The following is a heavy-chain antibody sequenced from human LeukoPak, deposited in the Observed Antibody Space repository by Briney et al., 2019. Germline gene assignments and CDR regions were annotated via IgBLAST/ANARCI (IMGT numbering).Heavy chain of an antibody. CDR3: ARSGECSGGSCIRDFDY. Sequence: SETLSLTCTVSGGSISSYYWSWIRRPPGKGLEWIGYIYYSGGTNYNPSLKSRVTISVDTSKNQFSLKLSSVTAADTAVYYCARSGECSGGSCIRDFDYRGQGTLVTVSS. J-gene: IGHJ4*02. V-gene: IGHV4-59*01. CDR2: IYYSGGT. CDR1: GGSISSYY. D-gene: IGHD2-15*01.